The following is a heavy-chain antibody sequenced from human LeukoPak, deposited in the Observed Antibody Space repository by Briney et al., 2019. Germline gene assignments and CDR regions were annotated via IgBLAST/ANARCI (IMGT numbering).Heavy chain of an antibody. D-gene: IGHD3-9*01. J-gene: IGHJ4*02. CDR2: ISSSSSTI. CDR3: ATPAQRYFDWLGTH. V-gene: IGHV3-48*01. CDR1: GFTFSSYS. Sequence: GGSLRLSCAASGFTFSSYSMNWVRQAPGKGLEWVSYISSSSSTIYYADSVKGRFTISRDNAKNSLYLQMNSLRSEDTAVYYCATPAQRYFDWLGTHWGQGTLVTVSS.